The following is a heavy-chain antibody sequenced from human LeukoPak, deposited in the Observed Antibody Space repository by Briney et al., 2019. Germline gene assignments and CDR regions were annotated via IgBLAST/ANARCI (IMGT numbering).Heavy chain of an antibody. V-gene: IGHV3-20*04. CDR1: GFTFDDYG. Sequence: PGGSLRLSCAASGFTFDDYGMSWVRQAPGKGLEWVSGINWNGGSTGYADSVKGRFTISRDNAKNSLYLQINSLRPDDMALYYCAKSTRAVITTGSLDCWGQGTLVTVSS. J-gene: IGHJ4*02. D-gene: IGHD3-22*01. CDR3: AKSTRAVITTGSLDC. CDR2: INWNGGST.